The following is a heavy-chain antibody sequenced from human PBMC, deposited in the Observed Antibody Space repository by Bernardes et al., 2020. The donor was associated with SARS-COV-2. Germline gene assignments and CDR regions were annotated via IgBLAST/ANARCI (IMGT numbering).Heavy chain of an antibody. CDR1: GYTFSAYY. J-gene: IGHJ4*02. CDR3: AREASAGHSVGYDYYFDW. CDR2: INPYTSVT. D-gene: IGHD3-22*01. Sequence: ASVKVSCKTSGYTFSAYYIHWVRQAPGQGLEWMGWINPYTSVTKYSQKFQGRVTMTRDTSISTAYLELSSLTSDDTAVYYCAREASAGHSVGYDYYFDWWGQGTLVTVSS. V-gene: IGHV1-2*02.